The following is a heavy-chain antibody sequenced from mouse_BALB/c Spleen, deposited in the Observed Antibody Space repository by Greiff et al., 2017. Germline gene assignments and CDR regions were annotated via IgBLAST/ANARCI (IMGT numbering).Heavy chain of an antibody. V-gene: IGHV5-17*02. J-gene: IGHJ2*01. CDR2: ISSGSSTI. CDR1: GFTFSSFG. Sequence: DVKLVESGGGLVQPGGSRKLSCAASGFTFSSFGMHWVRQAPEKGLEWVAYISSGSSTIYYADTVKGRFTISRDNPKNTLFLQMTSLRSEDTAMYYCARGAYDGYYFDYWGQGTTLTVSS. D-gene: IGHD2-3*01. CDR3: ARGAYDGYYFDY.